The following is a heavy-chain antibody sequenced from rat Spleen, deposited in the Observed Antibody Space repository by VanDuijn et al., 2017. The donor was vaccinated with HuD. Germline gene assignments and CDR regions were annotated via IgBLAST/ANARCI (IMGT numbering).Heavy chain of an antibody. J-gene: IGHJ2*01. Sequence: EVQLVESDGGLVQPGRSLKLSCAASGFTFSGYYMAWVRQAPKKGLEWVASISYEGSNTHYGDSVKGRFTVSRDNAKSTLYLQMNSLRSEDTATYYFTRGRYYRYWGQGVMVTVSS. CDR2: ISYEGSNT. D-gene: IGHD1-1*01. V-gene: IGHV5-22*01. CDR1: GFTFSGYY. CDR3: TRGRYYRY.